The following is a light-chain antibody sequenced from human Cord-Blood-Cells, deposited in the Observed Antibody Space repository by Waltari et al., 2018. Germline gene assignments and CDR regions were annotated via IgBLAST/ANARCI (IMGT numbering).Light chain of an antibody. CDR1: QGISSY. V-gene: IGKV1-9*01. Sequence: DIQLTQSPSFLSASVGDRGTITCRASQGISSYLAWYQQKPGKAPKLLIYAASTLQSGVPSRFSGSGSGTEFTLTISSLQPEDFATYYCQQLNSYPRTFGPGTKVDIK. CDR3: QQLNSYPRT. J-gene: IGKJ3*01. CDR2: AAS.